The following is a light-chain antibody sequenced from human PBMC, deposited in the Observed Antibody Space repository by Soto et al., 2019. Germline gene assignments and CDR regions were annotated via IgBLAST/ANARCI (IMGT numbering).Light chain of an antibody. CDR1: QSVSSSY. J-gene: IGKJ2*01. CDR3: QQYGRSPYT. CDR2: GVS. Sequence: EIVLTQSPGTLSLSPGERATLSCRASQSVSSSYLAWYQQKPGQAPRLLIYGVSSRATGIPDRFSGSGSGTDFTLTISRLEPEDFAVYYCQQYGRSPYTFGQGTKLEIK. V-gene: IGKV3-20*01.